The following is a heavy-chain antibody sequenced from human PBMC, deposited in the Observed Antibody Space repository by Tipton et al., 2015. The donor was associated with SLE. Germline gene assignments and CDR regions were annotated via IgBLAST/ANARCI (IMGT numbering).Heavy chain of an antibody. CDR3: ARAGIAAAVDY. D-gene: IGHD6-13*01. CDR1: GFTFSSYA. J-gene: IGHJ4*02. CDR2: ISSNGGST. Sequence: QLVQSGGGLIQPGGSLRLSCAASGFTFSSYAMHWVRQAPGKGLEYVSAISSNGGSTYYADSVKGRFTISRDNSKNTLYLQMGSLRAEDMAVYYCARAGIAAAVDYWGQGALVTVSS. V-gene: IGHV3-64*07.